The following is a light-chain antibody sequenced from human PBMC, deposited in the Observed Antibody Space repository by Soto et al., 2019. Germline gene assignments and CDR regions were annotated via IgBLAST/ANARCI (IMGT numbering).Light chain of an antibody. V-gene: IGKV1-39*01. CDR3: QQSYSSPRT. CDR2: GAS. Sequence: DIQMTQSPSSLSASVGDRVTITCRASQSITTYLNWYQQKPGTAPRLLIYGASSLQSGVPSTFSGSGSGTDFALTITSLQPEDFATYYCQQSYSSPRTFGGGTKVDI. CDR1: QSITTY. J-gene: IGKJ4*01.